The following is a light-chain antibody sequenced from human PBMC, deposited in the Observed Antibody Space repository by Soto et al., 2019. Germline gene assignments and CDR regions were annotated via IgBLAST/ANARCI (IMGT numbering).Light chain of an antibody. V-gene: IGKV3-15*01. J-gene: IGKJ1*01. CDR3: QQYNNWPRT. Sequence: EMVMIKSPATLSVSPGERVTLSCRASQSVNSNLAWYQQKPGQAPRLLIYAASARATGIPARFSGSGSGTEFTLTISSMQSEHFAAYYCQQYNNWPRTFGQRTQV. CDR1: QSVNSN. CDR2: AAS.